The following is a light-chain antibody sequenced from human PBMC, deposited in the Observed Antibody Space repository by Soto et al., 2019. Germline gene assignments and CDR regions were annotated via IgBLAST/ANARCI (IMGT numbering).Light chain of an antibody. CDR2: AAS. Sequence: DIQMTQSPSSLSASVGDRVTITCRASQSISNHLNWYQQKPGEAPHLLIYAASTLQSGVPSRFSGSGSATDFTLTISTLQPEDFATYYCQQSYSNPKTFGQGTKVEIK. CDR1: QSISNH. V-gene: IGKV1-39*01. J-gene: IGKJ1*01. CDR3: QQSYSNPKT.